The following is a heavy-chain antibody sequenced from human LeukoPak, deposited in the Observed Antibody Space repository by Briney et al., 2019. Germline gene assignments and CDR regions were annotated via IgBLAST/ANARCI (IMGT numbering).Heavy chain of an antibody. CDR3: ARDCPYCGGDCPDY. D-gene: IGHD2-21*02. CDR2: ISSSSSYI. CDR1: GFTFSSYS. V-gene: IGHV3-21*01. J-gene: IGHJ4*02. Sequence: GGSLRLSCAASGFTFSSYSMNWVRQAPGKGLEWVSSISSSSSYIYYADSVKGRFTISRDNAKNSLYLQMNSLRAEDTAVYYCARDCPYCGGDCPDYWGQGTLVTVSS.